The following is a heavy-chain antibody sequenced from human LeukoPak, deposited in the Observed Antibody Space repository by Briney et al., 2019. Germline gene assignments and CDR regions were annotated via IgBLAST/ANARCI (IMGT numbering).Heavy chain of an antibody. Sequence: GASVKVSCKASGYTFTGCYMHWVRQAPGQGLEWMGWINPNSGGTNYAQKFQGRVTMTRDTSISTAYMELSRLRSDDTAVYYCARVMITFGGVIGPFDYWGQGTLVTVSS. J-gene: IGHJ4*02. CDR1: GYTFTGCY. V-gene: IGHV1-2*02. D-gene: IGHD3-16*02. CDR2: INPNSGGT. CDR3: ARVMITFGGVIGPFDY.